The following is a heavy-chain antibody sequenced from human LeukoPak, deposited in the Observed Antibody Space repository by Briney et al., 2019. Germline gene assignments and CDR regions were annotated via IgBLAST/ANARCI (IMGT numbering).Heavy chain of an antibody. J-gene: IGHJ4*02. CDR1: GYTFTSYG. D-gene: IGHD3-22*01. V-gene: IGHV1-18*01. CDR3: ARAHYYYDSSGSRALLFDY. CDR2: ISAYNGNT. Sequence: ASVKVSCKASGYTFTSYGISWVRQAPGQGLEWMGWISAYNGNTNYAQKLQGRVTMTTDTSTSTAYMELRSLRSDDTAVYYCARAHYYYDSSGSRALLFDYWGQGTLVTVSS.